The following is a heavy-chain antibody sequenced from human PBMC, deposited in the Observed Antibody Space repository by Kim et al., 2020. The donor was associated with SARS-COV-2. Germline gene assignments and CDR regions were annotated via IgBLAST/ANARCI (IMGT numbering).Heavy chain of an antibody. Sequence: SQTLSLTCAISGDSVSSNSAAWNWIRQSPSRGLEWLGRTYYRSKWYNDYAVSVKSRITINPDTSKNQFSLQLNSVTPEDTAVYYCARASYSSSWFPSNFDYWGQGTLVTVSS. V-gene: IGHV6-1*01. CDR2: TYYRSKWYN. CDR1: GDSVSSNSAA. D-gene: IGHD6-13*01. CDR3: ARASYSSSWFPSNFDY. J-gene: IGHJ4*02.